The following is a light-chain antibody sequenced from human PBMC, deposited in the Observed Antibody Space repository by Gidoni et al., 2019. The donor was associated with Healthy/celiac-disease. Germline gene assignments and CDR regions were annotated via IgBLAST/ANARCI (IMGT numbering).Light chain of an antibody. Sequence: QSVLKQPPSVSGAPGQRVTISCTGSSSNIGAGYDVHWYQQLPGTAPKLLIYGNSNRPSGVPDRFSVSTSATSASLAITVLHAEGDADYYCQSYDSSLSGWVFGGGTKLTVL. CDR3: QSYDSSLSGWV. V-gene: IGLV1-40*01. CDR2: GNS. J-gene: IGLJ3*02. CDR1: SSNIGAGYD.